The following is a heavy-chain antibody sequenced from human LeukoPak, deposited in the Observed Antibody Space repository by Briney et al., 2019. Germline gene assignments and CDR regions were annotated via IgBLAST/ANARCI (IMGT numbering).Heavy chain of an antibody. J-gene: IGHJ4*02. CDR3: ARFSGGYSYGYGY. V-gene: IGHV4-31*03. Sequence: SETLSLTCTVSGGSLNSGGYYWSWIRQHPGKGLEWIGYIDYSGSTYYNPSLKSRVTILLDTSKSQFSLKLSSVTAAGTAVYYCARFSGGYSYGYGYWGRGTLVTVSS. CDR1: GGSLNSGGYY. CDR2: IDYSGST. D-gene: IGHD5-18*01.